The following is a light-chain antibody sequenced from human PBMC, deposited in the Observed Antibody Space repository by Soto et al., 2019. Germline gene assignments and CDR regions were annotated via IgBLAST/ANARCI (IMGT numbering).Light chain of an antibody. CDR1: KNDIGVYNF. CDR3: SSYTTSSTFYV. Sequence: QSALTQPPSASGSPGQSVTISCTGTKNDIGVYNFVSWYQQHPGKAPKLMIYEVSNRPSGISNRFSGSKSGNTASLTISGLQAEDEADYYCSSYTTSSTFYVFGTGTKVTVL. V-gene: IGLV2-14*01. CDR2: EVS. J-gene: IGLJ1*01.